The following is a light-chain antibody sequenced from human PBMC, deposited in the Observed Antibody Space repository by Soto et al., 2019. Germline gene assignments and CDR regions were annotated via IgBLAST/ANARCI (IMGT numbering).Light chain of an antibody. CDR1: QSVSSY. CDR2: GAS. V-gene: IGKV3-20*01. Sequence: EIVMTQSPATLSVSPWERATLSCRASQSVSSYLAWYQQKPGQAPRLLIYGASSGATGIPDRFSGSGSGTDFTLTISRLEPEDFAIYYCQQYGGVPYTFGQGTKVDIK. J-gene: IGKJ2*01. CDR3: QQYGGVPYT.